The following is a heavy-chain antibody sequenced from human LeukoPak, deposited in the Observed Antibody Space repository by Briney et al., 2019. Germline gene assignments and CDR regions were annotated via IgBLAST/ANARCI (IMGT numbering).Heavy chain of an antibody. J-gene: IGHJ3*02. D-gene: IGHD4-23*01. CDR2: INHSGST. CDR3: ARGYSGYGGNLSQPMRAFDI. CDR1: GGSISSSSYY. V-gene: IGHV4-39*07. Sequence: PSETLSLTCTVSGGSISSSSYYWGWIRQPPGKGLEWIGEINHSGSTNYNPSLKGRVTISVDTSKNQFSLKLSSVTAADTAVYYCARGYSGYGGNLSQPMRAFDIWGQGTMVTVSS.